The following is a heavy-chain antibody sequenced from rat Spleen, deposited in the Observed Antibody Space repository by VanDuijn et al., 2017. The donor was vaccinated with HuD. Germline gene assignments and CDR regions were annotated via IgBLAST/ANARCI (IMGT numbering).Heavy chain of an antibody. CDR2: IWNPGGT. CDR3: ARAPYTTGIPDY. CDR1: GFSLNSYN. Sequence: QVQLKESGPGLVQPSQTLSLTCTVAGFSLNSYNVHWVRQPPGKGLEWMGVIWNPGGTRYNSALKSRLSISKDTSKSQVFLKMNSLQTEDTATYYCARAPYTTGIPDYWGQGVMVTVSS. V-gene: IGHV2-41*01. J-gene: IGHJ2*01. D-gene: IGHD1-9*01.